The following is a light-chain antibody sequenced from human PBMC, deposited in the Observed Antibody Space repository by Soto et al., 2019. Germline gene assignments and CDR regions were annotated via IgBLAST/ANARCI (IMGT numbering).Light chain of an antibody. Sequence: QSVLTQPPSASGTPGQRVTISCSGSSSNIGRNTVHWYQHVPGTAPKLLIYSNNQRPSGVPDRFSGSTSGTPVSLAISGLQSEDEADYYCAAWDDSLNAVVFGGGTKVTVL. CDR1: SSNIGRNT. V-gene: IGLV1-44*01. CDR2: SNN. J-gene: IGLJ2*01. CDR3: AAWDDSLNAVV.